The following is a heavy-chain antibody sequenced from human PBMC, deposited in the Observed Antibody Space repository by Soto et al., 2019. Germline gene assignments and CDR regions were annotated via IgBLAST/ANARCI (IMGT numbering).Heavy chain of an antibody. J-gene: IGHJ6*02. Sequence: QVQLVQSGAEVKKPGSSVKVSCKASGGTFSSYAISWVRQAPGQGLEWMGGIIPIFGTANYAQKFQGRVTITADESTSTAYMELSSLRSEDTAVYYCAREGVDTAMVVNYHYYGMDVWGQGTTVTVSS. D-gene: IGHD5-18*01. CDR3: AREGVDTAMVVNYHYYGMDV. V-gene: IGHV1-69*01. CDR1: GGTFSSYA. CDR2: IIPIFGTA.